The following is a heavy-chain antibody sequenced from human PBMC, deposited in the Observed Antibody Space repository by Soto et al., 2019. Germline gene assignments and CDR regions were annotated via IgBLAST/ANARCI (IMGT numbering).Heavy chain of an antibody. CDR3: TRDWGGSTRTRGVTQHY. D-gene: IGHD2-21*01. CDR2: IWYDGSNK. J-gene: IGHJ4*02. CDR1: GFTFSNYG. V-gene: IGHV3-33*01. Sequence: QEQLVESGGGVVQPGRSLRLSCVASGFTFSNYGWHWVRQAPDKGLERVAVIWYDGSNKYYAYSVKGRFTISRDNSRDTMYLQMNCMRDEETVVSYCTRDWGGSTRTRGVTQHYRGQGTLDTVSS.